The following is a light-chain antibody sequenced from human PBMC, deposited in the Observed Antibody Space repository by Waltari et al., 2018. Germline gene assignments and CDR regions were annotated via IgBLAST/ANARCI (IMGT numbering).Light chain of an antibody. CDR1: SSYGGFYDF. CDR3: SSYTRRSYWV. Sequence: QSALTQPASVSGSPGQSITISCTGTSSYGGFYDFVSWFQQHPGKAPKVMIYKVNNRPSGVSNRFSGSKSANTASLTISGLQAEDEADYYCSSYTRRSYWVFGGGTQLTVL. CDR2: KVN. J-gene: IGLJ3*02. V-gene: IGLV2-14*01.